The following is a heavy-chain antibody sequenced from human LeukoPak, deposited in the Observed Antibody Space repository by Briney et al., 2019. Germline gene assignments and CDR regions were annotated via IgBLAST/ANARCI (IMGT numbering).Heavy chain of an antibody. D-gene: IGHD5-18*01. J-gene: IGHJ5*02. CDR3: VRYVDTSNRDNWFDP. Sequence: GGSLRLSCATSGFTLRYYQMNWVRQAPGKGLEWVSYINVVNGAIYYADSVKGRFTISGDIATNSVYLQMNSLRAEDTALYYCVRYVDTSNRDNWFDPWGQGTLVTVSS. CDR1: GFTLRYYQ. V-gene: IGHV3-48*01. CDR2: INVVNGAI.